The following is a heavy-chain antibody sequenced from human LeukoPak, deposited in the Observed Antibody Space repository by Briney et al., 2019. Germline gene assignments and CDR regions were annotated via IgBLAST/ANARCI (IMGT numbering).Heavy chain of an antibody. J-gene: IGHJ6*02. CDR1: GYTFTSYD. CDR2: MNPNSGNT. CDR3: ARTAYSSSWYGLPYYYYYGVDV. V-gene: IGHV1-8*01. D-gene: IGHD6-13*01. Sequence: GASVKVSCKASGYTFTSYDINWVRQANGQGPEWMGWMNPNSGNTGYAQKFQGRVTMTRNTSISTAYMELSSLRSEDTAVYYCARTAYSSSWYGLPYYYYYGVDVWGQGTTVTVSS.